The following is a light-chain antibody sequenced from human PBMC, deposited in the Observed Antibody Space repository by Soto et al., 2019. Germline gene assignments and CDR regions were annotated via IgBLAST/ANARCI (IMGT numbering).Light chain of an antibody. V-gene: IGLV2-14*01. CDR3: SSHTGGSTRV. CDR2: EVT. Sequence: QSALTQPASVSGSPGQSIAISCTGTFSDVCGYDYVSWYQQHPDKAPKLMIYEVTKRPSGVSNRFSGSKSGNTASLTISGLQPEDEADYYCSSHTGGSTRVFGSGTKLTVL. J-gene: IGLJ1*01. CDR1: FSDVCGYDY.